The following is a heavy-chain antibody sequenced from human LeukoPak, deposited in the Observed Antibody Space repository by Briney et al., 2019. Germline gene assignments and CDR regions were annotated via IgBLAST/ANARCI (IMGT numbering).Heavy chain of an antibody. CDR2: IIPILGIA. D-gene: IGHD4-23*01. CDR3: AAEIYGGNSDCCTFDF. V-gene: IGHV1-69*04. CDR1: GGTFSSYA. Sequence: GASVTVSCKASGGTFSSYAISWVRQAPGQGLEWMGRIIPILGIANYAQKFQGRVTITADKSTSTAYMELSSLRSEDTAVYYCAAEIYGGNSDCCTFDFWGPGTPVTVSS. J-gene: IGHJ3*01.